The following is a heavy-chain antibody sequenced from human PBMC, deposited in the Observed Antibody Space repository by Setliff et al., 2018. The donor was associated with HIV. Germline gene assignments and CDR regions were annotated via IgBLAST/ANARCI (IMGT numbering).Heavy chain of an antibody. Sequence: SETLSLTCAVSGYSISSGYYWGWVRQPPEKGLEWIGSFYHSGSTYYNPSLKSRVTISVDTSKNQVSLKLSSVTAADTAVYYCARAPITIFGVIIIPVYFDYWGQGTLVTVSS. CDR1: GYSISSGYY. CDR3: ARAPITIFGVIIIPVYFDY. V-gene: IGHV4-38-2*01. D-gene: IGHD3-3*01. CDR2: FYHSGST. J-gene: IGHJ4*02.